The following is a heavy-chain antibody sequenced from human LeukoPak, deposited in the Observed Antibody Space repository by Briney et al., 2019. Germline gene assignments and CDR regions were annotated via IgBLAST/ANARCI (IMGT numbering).Heavy chain of an antibody. Sequence: ASVKVSCKASGYTFTSYAMHWVRQAPGQRLEWMGWINAGNGNTKYSQKFQGRVTITRDTSASTAYMELSSLRSGDTAVYYCALTQGYCSGGSCYFSYWGQGTLVTVSS. D-gene: IGHD2-15*01. CDR3: ALTQGYCSGGSCYFSY. CDR1: GYTFTSYA. CDR2: INAGNGNT. J-gene: IGHJ4*02. V-gene: IGHV1-3*01.